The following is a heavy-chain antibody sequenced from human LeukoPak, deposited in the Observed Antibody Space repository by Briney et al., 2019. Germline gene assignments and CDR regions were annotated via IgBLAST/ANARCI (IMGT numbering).Heavy chain of an antibody. CDR2: IFHTGHS. Sequence: SETLSLTCTVSGGSISTFYWSWLRQPPGKGLEWIGYIFHTGHSNHNPSLKGRVTISVDTSENQFSLNLNSVTAADTAMYYCARHPFSDGFDLWGQGTMVTVSS. J-gene: IGHJ3*01. CDR3: ARHPFSDGFDL. V-gene: IGHV4-59*08. CDR1: GGSISTFY.